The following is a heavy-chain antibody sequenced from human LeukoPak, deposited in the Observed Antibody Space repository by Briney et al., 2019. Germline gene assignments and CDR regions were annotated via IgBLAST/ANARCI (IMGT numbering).Heavy chain of an antibody. J-gene: IGHJ3*02. D-gene: IGHD1-26*01. CDR1: GITFSSYA. V-gene: IGHV3-30*04. CDR3: ARDLGSYFRGGAFDI. Sequence: GGSLRLSCAASGITFSSYAMSWVRQAPGKGLEWVAVISYDGSNKYYADSVKGRFTISRDNSKNTLYLQMNSLRAEDTAVYYCARDLGSYFRGGAFDIWGQGTMVTVSS. CDR2: ISYDGSNK.